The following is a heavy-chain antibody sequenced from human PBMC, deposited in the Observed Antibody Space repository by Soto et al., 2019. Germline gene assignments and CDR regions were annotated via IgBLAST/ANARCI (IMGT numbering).Heavy chain of an antibody. D-gene: IGHD1-7*01. Sequence: ASVKVSCKSSRYTFTSYAMQLFRQYHGQRLEWMGWINAGNGNTKYSQKFQGRVTITRDTSASTAYMELSSLRSEDTAVYYCARERITVELYYFEYWGQGTLVTVSS. V-gene: IGHV1-3*01. CDR1: RYTFTSYA. J-gene: IGHJ4*02. CDR2: INAGNGNT. CDR3: ARERITVELYYFEY.